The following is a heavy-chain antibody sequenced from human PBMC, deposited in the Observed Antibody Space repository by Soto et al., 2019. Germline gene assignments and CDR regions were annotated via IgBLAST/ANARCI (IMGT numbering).Heavy chain of an antibody. V-gene: IGHV3-30-3*01. CDR1: GFTFSSYG. Sequence: HPGGSLRLSCVASGFTFSSYGMHWVRQAPGKGLEWVAVIPNTENKKYYADSVKGRFTISRDNSQNTLFLQMDSLMSEDTAMYYCARTAGGRVRGALDIWGQGTMVTVSS. CDR2: IPNTENKK. D-gene: IGHD6-13*01. J-gene: IGHJ3*02. CDR3: ARTAGGRVRGALDI.